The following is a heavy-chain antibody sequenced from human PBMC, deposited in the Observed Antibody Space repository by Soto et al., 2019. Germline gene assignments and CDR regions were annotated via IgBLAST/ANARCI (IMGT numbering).Heavy chain of an antibody. Sequence: HGESLKISCQASGYTFTKNWISWVRQMPGKGLEWMGRIDPSDSYTNYSPSFQGHVTISADKSISTAYLQWSSLKASDTAMYYCATVGPYGDYPPYYYYGMDVWGQGTTVTVSS. CDR2: IDPSDSYT. CDR3: ATVGPYGDYPPYYYYGMDV. J-gene: IGHJ6*02. CDR1: GYTFTKNW. V-gene: IGHV5-10-1*01. D-gene: IGHD4-17*01.